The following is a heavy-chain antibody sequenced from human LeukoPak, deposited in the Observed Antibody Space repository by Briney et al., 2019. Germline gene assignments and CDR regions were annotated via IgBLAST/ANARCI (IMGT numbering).Heavy chain of an antibody. Sequence: GGSLRLSCEASGFTFSTYWMNWVRQAPGKGLEWVANIKQDGSEKYYVDSVKGRFTNSRDNAKNSLYLQMNSLRAEDTAVYYCARPYSVGWSLPAYWGQGNMVTVSS. CDR3: ARPYSVGWSLPAY. D-gene: IGHD6-19*01. V-gene: IGHV3-7*01. CDR2: IKQDGSEK. J-gene: IGHJ4*02. CDR1: GFTFSTYW.